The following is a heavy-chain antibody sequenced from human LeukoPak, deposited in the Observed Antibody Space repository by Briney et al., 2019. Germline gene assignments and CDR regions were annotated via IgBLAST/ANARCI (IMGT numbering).Heavy chain of an antibody. CDR3: ASDYYYDSSGYYYGVDY. D-gene: IGHD3-22*01. V-gene: IGHV3-23*01. Sequence: PGGSLRLSCAASGFTFSSYAMSWVRQAPGKGLEWVSAISGSGGSTYYADSVKGRFTISRDNSKNTLYLQMNSLRAEDTAVYYCASDYYYDSSGYYYGVDYWGQGTLVTVSS. CDR2: ISGSGGST. J-gene: IGHJ4*02. CDR1: GFTFSSYA.